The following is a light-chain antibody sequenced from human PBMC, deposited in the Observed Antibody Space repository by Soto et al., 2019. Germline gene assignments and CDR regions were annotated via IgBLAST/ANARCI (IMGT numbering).Light chain of an antibody. J-gene: IGKJ1*01. CDR1: QSVLYSSNNKNY. CDR2: DVS. CDR3: QQRSDWPWT. V-gene: IGKV4-1*01. Sequence: DIVMTQSPDSLAVSLGERATINCKSSQSVLYSSNNKNYLAWYQQKPGQAPRLLVYDVSNRAAGIPTRFSGGGSGTDFTLTISNVEPEDFAVYYCQQRSDWPWTFGQGTKVDIK.